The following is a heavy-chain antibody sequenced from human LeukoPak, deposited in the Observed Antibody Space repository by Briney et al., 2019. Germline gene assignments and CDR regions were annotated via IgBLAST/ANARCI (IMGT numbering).Heavy chain of an antibody. CDR2: VFTGGET. CDR3: ARLAYCSGGSCHSYYFDN. J-gene: IGHJ4*02. CDR1: GGSISGY. D-gene: IGHD2-15*01. V-gene: IGHV4-4*08. Sequence: SETLSLTCTVSGGSISGYWSWIRQPPGKTLEWIGYVFTGGETNYNPSLKSRVTISVDTSKNQFSLKLSSVTASDTAVYYCARLAYCSGGSCHSYYFDNWGQGTLVTVSS.